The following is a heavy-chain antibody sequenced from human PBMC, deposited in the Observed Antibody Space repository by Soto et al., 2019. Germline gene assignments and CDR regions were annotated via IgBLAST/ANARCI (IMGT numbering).Heavy chain of an antibody. J-gene: IGHJ3*02. CDR3: XXXXXXXXXXAFDI. D-gene: IGHD2-8*01. CDR1: GGTFSSYA. V-gene: IGHV1-69*12. Sequence: QVQLVQSGAEVKKPGSSVKVSCKASGGTFSSYAISWVRQAPGQGLEWMGGIIPIFGTANYAQKFQGRVTITADASTSTAYMELSSLRXXXXXVYXXXXXXXXXXXXAFDIWGQGTMVTVSS. CDR2: IIPIFGTA.